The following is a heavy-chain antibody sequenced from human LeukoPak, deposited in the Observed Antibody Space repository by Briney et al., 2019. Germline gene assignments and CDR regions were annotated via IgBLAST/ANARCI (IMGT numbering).Heavy chain of an antibody. V-gene: IGHV3-7*01. CDR1: GFTFSSYW. CDR3: AREHLGDYYYGLDV. J-gene: IGHJ6*02. Sequence: PGGSLRLSCAASGFTFSSYWMSWVRQAPGKGPEWVANIKQDGSEKYYVDSVKGRFTISRDNAKNSLYLQMNSLRAEDTAVYYCAREHLGDYYYGLDVWGQGTTVTVSS. CDR2: IKQDGSEK. D-gene: IGHD7-27*01.